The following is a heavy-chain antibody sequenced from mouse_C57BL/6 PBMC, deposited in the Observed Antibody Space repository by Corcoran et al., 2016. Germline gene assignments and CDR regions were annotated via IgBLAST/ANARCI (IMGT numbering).Heavy chain of an antibody. CDR2: IYPGDGDT. CDR3: ARGDSSGHFDY. Sequence: QGQLQQSGAELVKPGASVKISCKASGYAFSSYWMNWVKQRPGKGLEWIGQIYPGDGDTNYNGKFKGKATLTADKSSSTAYMQLSSLTSEDSAVYFCARGDSSGHFDYWGQGTTLTVSS. V-gene: IGHV1-80*01. CDR1: GYAFSSYW. D-gene: IGHD3-2*02. J-gene: IGHJ2*01.